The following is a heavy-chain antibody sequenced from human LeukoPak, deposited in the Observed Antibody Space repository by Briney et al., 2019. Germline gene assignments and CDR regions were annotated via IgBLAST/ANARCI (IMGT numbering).Heavy chain of an antibody. CDR3: ASHSSGYYGSDY. V-gene: IGHV4-59*08. J-gene: IGHJ4*02. Sequence: SETLSLTCTVSGSSISSYYWSWIRQPPGKGLEWIGYIYYSGSTNYNPSLKSRVTISVDTSKNQFSLKLSSVTAADTAVYYCASHSSGYYGSDYWGQGTLVTVSS. CDR2: IYYSGST. CDR1: GSSISSYY. D-gene: IGHD3-22*01.